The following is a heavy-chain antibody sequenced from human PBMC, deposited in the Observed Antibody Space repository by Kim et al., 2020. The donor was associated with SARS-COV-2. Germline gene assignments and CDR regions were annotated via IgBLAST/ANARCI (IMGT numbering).Heavy chain of an antibody. CDR3: AKDRLRHCGSFSCSFHTDC. Sequence: GGSLRLSCVASGFTFSSYGMHWVRQAPGKGLEWVALISYDGRNEYYADSVKGRFTISRDNSRNTLFLQMNSLRPEDTALYYCAKDRLRHCGSFSCSFHTDCWGQGTQGTVSS. J-gene: IGHJ4*02. CDR1: GFTFSSYG. D-gene: IGHD2-2*01. V-gene: IGHV3-30*18. CDR2: ISYDGRNE.